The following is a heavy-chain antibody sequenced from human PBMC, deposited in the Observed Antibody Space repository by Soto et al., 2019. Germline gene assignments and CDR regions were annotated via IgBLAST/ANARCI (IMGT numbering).Heavy chain of an antibody. Sequence: ASVKVSCKASGYTFSSYGISWVRQAPGQGLEWMGWISAYNGNTNYAQKLQGRVTMTTDTSTSTAYMELRSLRSDDTAVYYCARQDIVVVPADYYYGMDVWGQGTTVTVS. CDR1: GYTFSSYG. CDR2: ISAYNGNT. J-gene: IGHJ6*02. V-gene: IGHV1-18*01. CDR3: ARQDIVVVPADYYYGMDV. D-gene: IGHD2-2*01.